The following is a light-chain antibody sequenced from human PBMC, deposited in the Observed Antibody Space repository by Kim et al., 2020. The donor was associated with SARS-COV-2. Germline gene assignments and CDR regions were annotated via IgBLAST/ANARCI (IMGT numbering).Light chain of an antibody. J-gene: IGLJ3*02. V-gene: IGLV6-57*01. Sequence: KTVTISCTRSRGTIASYYVQWYQQRPGSPPTTVIYEDNERPSGVPDRFSGSIDSSSNSASLTISGLKTEDEADYYCQSYDATNLWVFGGGTQLTVL. CDR1: RGTIASYY. CDR2: EDN. CDR3: QSYDATNLWV.